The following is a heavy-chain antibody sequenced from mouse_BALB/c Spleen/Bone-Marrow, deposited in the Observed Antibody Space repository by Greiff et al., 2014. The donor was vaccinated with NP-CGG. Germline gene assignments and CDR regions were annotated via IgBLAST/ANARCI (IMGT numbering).Heavy chain of an antibody. J-gene: IGHJ2*01. CDR1: GYTFSSYW. D-gene: IGHD3-3*01. CDR2: ILPGSNST. Sequence: QVQLQQSGAELMKPGASVKISCKATGYTFSSYWIEWVKQRPGHGLEWIGEILPGSNSTNYNEKFKGKATFTANTSSNTAYMQLSSLASEDSAVYYCARRRFRGCDYWGQGTTLTVSS. V-gene: IGHV1-9*01. CDR3: ARRRFRGCDY.